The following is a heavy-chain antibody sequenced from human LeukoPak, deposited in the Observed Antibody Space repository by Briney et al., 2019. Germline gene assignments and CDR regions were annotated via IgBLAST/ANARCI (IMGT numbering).Heavy chain of an antibody. V-gene: IGHV3-15*01. Sequence: GGSLRLSCAASGFTFSDAWMTWVRQAPGEGLEWVGRIKRKTDGGTTDYAAPVKGRFTISRDDSKNTLYLQMNSLKTEDTAVYYCTTEWELPRGDFDSWGQGTLVSVSS. CDR1: GFTFSDAW. CDR3: TTEWELPRGDFDS. CDR2: IKRKTDGGTT. D-gene: IGHD1-26*01. J-gene: IGHJ5*01.